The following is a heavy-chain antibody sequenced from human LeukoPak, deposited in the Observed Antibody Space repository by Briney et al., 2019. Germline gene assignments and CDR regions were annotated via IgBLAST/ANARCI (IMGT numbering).Heavy chain of an antibody. Sequence: GGSLRLSCVASGFAVSSNYMSWVRQAPGKGLEWVSLIYSGGAIRYADSVKGRFTISRDSSKNTLFLQMNDLTVEDTARYYCARRPGNWGQGILVTVSS. J-gene: IGHJ4*02. V-gene: IGHV3-53*01. D-gene: IGHD1-14*01. CDR3: ARRPGN. CDR2: IYSGGAI. CDR1: GFAVSSNY.